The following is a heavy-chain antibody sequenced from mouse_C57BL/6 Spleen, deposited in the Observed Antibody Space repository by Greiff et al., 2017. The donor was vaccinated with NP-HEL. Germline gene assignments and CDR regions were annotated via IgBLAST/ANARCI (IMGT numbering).Heavy chain of an antibody. J-gene: IGHJ2*01. V-gene: IGHV1-18*01. CDR2: INPNNGGT. CDR1: GYTFTDYN. D-gene: IGHD1-1*01. Sequence: VQLQQSGPELVKPGASVKIPCKASGYTFTDYNMDWVKQSHGKSLEWIGDINPNNGGTIYNQKFKGKATLTVDKSSSTAYMELRSLTSEDTAVYYCARGAYGSYYFDYWGQGTTLTVSS. CDR3: ARGAYGSYYFDY.